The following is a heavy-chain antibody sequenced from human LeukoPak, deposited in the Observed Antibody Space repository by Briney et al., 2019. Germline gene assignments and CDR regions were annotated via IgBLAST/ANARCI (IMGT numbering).Heavy chain of an antibody. CDR1: GASIGTSSSN. Sequence: PSETLSLTCTVSGASIGTSSSNWSWIRQPPGKGLEWIGYIYYSGSTNYNPSLKSRVTISVDTSKNQFSLKLSSVTAADTAVYYCARIEDWNYGVYFDYWGQGTLVTVSS. V-gene: IGHV4-61*01. CDR2: IYYSGST. CDR3: ARIEDWNYGVYFDY. D-gene: IGHD1-7*01. J-gene: IGHJ4*02.